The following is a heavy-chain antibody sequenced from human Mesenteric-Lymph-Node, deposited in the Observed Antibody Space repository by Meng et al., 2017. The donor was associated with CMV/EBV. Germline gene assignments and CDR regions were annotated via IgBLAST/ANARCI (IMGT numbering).Heavy chain of an antibody. CDR2: IMWNGGSA. D-gene: IGHD6-19*01. V-gene: IGHV3-20*04. CDR1: GFTFGEYG. J-gene: IGHJ4*02. Sequence: GGSLRLSCAASGFTFGEYGMNWVRQVPGKGLEWVSGIMWNGGSADYADSVKGRFTISRDNANNSLYLQMNSLRGEDTGMYYCVRDPWLVSDYWGQGALVTVSS. CDR3: VRDPWLVSDY.